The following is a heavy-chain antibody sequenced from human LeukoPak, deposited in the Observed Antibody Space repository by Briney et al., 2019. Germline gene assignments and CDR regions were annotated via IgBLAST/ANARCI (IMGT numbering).Heavy chain of an antibody. J-gene: IGHJ4*02. CDR3: ARRLSGWYVLDY. D-gene: IGHD6-19*01. CDR2: ITFRSSHI. Sequence: GGSLRLSCAASGFTFSGYVMTWVRQAPGKGLECVSSITFRSSHIYYADSVKGRFTISRDNSKNTLYLQMNSLRAEDTAVYYCARRLSGWYVLDYWGQGTLVTVSS. V-gene: IGHV3-21*01. CDR1: GFTFSGYV.